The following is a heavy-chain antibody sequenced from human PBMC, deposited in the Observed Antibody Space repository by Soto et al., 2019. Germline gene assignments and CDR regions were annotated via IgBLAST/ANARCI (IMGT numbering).Heavy chain of an antibody. CDR2: INAANGDT. CDR3: ARKDYYGSGSYHFDY. V-gene: IGHV1-3*01. CDR1: GYTFSTFP. D-gene: IGHD3-10*01. J-gene: IGHJ4*02. Sequence: SVKVSCKASGYTFSTFPIHWVRQAPGQNLEWMGWINAANGDTGYSQNFQGRVTITRDTSASTAYMEVSGLRSEDTAVYYCARKDYYGSGSYHFDYWGQGTLVTVSS.